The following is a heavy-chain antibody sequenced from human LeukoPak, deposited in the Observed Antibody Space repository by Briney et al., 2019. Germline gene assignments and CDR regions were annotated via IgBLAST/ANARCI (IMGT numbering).Heavy chain of an antibody. Sequence: SETLSLTCTVSGGSISSGSYYWSWIRKPAGKGLEWIGRIYTSGSTNYNPSLKSRVTISVDTSKNQFSLKLSSVTAADTAVYYCARAVSGSYFDYWGQGTLVTVSS. CDR1: GGSISSGSYY. D-gene: IGHD1-26*01. CDR2: IYTSGST. J-gene: IGHJ4*02. CDR3: ARAVSGSYFDY. V-gene: IGHV4-61*02.